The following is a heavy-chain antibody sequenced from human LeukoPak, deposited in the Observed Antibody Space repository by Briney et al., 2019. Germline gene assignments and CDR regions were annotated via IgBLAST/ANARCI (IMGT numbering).Heavy chain of an antibody. CDR2: ISSSGSTI. CDR1: GFTFSDYY. D-gene: IGHD6-19*01. Sequence: GGSLRLSCAASGFTFSDYYMSWIRQAPGKGLEWVSYISSSGSTIYCADSVKGRFTISRDNAKNSLYLQMNSLRAEDTAVYYCARDGYSSGWDNWFDPWGQGTLVTVSS. CDR3: ARDGYSSGWDNWFDP. V-gene: IGHV3-11*04. J-gene: IGHJ5*02.